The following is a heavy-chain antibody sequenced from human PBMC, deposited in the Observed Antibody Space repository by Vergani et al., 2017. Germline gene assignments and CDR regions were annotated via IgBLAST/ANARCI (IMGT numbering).Heavy chain of an antibody. D-gene: IGHD4-11*01. J-gene: IGHJ6*02. Sequence: EVQLVESGGGLVKPGGSLRLSCAASGFTFSNAWMSWVRQAPGKGLEWVGRIKSKTDGGTTDYAAPVKGRFTISRDDSKNTLYLQMNSLKTEDTAVYYCTATAGGRYYGMDVWGQGTMVTVSS. CDR3: TATAGGRYYGMDV. V-gene: IGHV3-15*01. CDR2: IKSKTDGGTT. CDR1: GFTFSNAW.